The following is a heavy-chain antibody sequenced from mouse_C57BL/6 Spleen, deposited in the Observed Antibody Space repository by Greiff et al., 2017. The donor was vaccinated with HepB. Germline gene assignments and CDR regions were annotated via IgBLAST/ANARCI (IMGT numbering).Heavy chain of an antibody. CDR1: GYSITSGYY. Sequence: EVQRVESGPGLVKPSQSLSLTCSVTGYSITSGYYWNWIRQFPGNKLEWMGYISYDGSNNYNPSLKNRISITRDTSKNQFFLKLNSVTTEDTATYYCARDHTSDLAWFAYWGPGPLVTVSA. CDR3: ARDHTSDLAWFAY. V-gene: IGHV3-6*01. J-gene: IGHJ3*01. D-gene: IGHD6-1*01. CDR2: ISYDGSN.